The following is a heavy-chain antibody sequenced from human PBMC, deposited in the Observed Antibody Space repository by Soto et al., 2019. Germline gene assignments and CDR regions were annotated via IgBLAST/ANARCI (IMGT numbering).Heavy chain of an antibody. CDR2: IKQDGSEK. J-gene: IGHJ1*01. V-gene: IGHV3-7*01. D-gene: IGHD6-13*01. Sequence: GSLRLSCAASGFTFSSYWMSWVRQAPGKGLEWVANIKQDGSEKYYVDSVKGRFTISRDNAKNSLYLQMNSLRAEDTAVYYCARDGSIAAAASAEYFQHWGQGTLVTVSS. CDR3: ARDGSIAAAASAEYFQH. CDR1: GFTFSSYW.